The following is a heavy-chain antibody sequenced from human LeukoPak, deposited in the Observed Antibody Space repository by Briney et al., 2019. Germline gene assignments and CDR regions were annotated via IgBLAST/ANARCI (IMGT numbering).Heavy chain of an antibody. J-gene: IGHJ4*02. V-gene: IGHV3-23*01. CDR3: ATSGYSYGYAADY. CDR1: GFTFSSYA. Sequence: GGSLRLSCAASGFTFSSYAMSWVPQAPGEGLEWVSGLSGSAGSTYYAHSVKRRFTFSRDTSKNTLYLQMNSLRAEDTAVYYCATSGYSYGYAADYWGQGTLVTVSS. CDR2: LSGSAGST. D-gene: IGHD5-18*01.